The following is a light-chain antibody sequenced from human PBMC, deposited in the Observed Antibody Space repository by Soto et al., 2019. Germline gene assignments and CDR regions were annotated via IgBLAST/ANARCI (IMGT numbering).Light chain of an antibody. CDR1: QRVVTSY. Sequence: EIVLTQSPGTLSLSPGERATLSCRASQRVVTSYLHWYQHRPGQAHRLLISGALTRATAIPDRFGGSGSAASFSLTTSRLAPEDCAVYYYQLYGRSPTFGPGTKVHIK. CDR3: QLYGRSPT. CDR2: GAL. J-gene: IGKJ3*01. V-gene: IGKV3-20*01.